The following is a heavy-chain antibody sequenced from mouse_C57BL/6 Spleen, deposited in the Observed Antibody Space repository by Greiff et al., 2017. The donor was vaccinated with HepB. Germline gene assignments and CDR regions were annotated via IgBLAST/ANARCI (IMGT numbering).Heavy chain of an antibody. J-gene: IGHJ1*03. Sequence: VHLVESGPGLVQPSQSLSITCTVSGFSLTSYGVHWVRQSPGKGLEWLGVIWRGGSTDYNAAFMSRLSITKDNSKSQVFFKMNSLQADDTAIYYCAKGDYYGSSTGYFDVWGTGTTVTVSS. V-gene: IGHV2-5*01. CDR1: GFSLTSYG. D-gene: IGHD1-1*01. CDR2: IWRGGST. CDR3: AKGDYYGSSTGYFDV.